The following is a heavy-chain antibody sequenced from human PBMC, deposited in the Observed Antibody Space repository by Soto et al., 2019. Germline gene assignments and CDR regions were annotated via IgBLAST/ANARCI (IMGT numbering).Heavy chain of an antibody. Sequence: QVQLVQSGAEVKKPGASVKVSCKASGYIFTSYYIHWVRQAPGQGLEWMGLINPSGARTSYAQKFQGRVTLVRDTSSSTVDLELSSLRSDDTAVYYCARGHKNTWYAVDCWGQGTLVTVSS. CDR1: GYIFTSYY. CDR3: ARGHKNTWYAVDC. D-gene: IGHD6-13*01. CDR2: INPSGART. V-gene: IGHV1-46*01. J-gene: IGHJ4*02.